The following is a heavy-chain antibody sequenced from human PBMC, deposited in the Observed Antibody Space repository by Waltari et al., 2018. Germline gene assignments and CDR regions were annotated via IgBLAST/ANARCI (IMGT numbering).Heavy chain of an antibody. J-gene: IGHJ4*02. V-gene: IGHV3-48*01. CDR3: ARLYSYGRFDY. D-gene: IGHD5-18*01. Sequence: EVYLVESGGGLVQPGGSLRLSCSASEITFSISTMTWVRQAPGKGVEWVSSISGDSTTIYYADSVKGRFTISRDNANNSLYLQMNTLRAEDTAVYYCARLYSYGRFDYWGQGTLVTVSS. CDR2: ISGDSTTI. CDR1: EITFSIST.